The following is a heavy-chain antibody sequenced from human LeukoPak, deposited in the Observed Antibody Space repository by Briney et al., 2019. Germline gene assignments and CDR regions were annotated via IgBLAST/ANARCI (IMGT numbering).Heavy chain of an antibody. V-gene: IGHV3-11*01. CDR1: DFTFGDYY. CDR3: ARGARRVDY. J-gene: IGHJ4*02. CDR2: ISSSGSTI. Sequence: GGSRRLSVEAPDFTFGDYYISWIPRAPGKGLEWVSYISSSGSTIYYADSVKGRFTISRDNAKNSLYLQMNSLRAEDTAVYYCARGARRVDYWGQGTLVTVSS.